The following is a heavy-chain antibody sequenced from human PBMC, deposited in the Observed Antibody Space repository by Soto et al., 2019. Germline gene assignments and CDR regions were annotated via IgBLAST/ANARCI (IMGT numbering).Heavy chain of an antibody. V-gene: IGHV3-7*01. Sequence: GGSLRLSCAVSGFTFGSYWMNWVRLIPGKGLEWVAYIKPDGSATYYVDSVKGRFTTSRDDAKNSLYLQMNSLRVEDTSVYYCARAGYCGPGCYYYFDYWGQGTLVTVSS. CDR2: IKPDGSAT. CDR1: GFTFGSYW. D-gene: IGHD2-21*02. J-gene: IGHJ4*02. CDR3: ARAGYCGPGCYYYFDY.